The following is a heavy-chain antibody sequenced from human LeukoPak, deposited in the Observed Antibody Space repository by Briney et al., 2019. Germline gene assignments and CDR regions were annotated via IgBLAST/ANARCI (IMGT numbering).Heavy chain of an antibody. J-gene: IGHJ3*02. CDR1: GGSFSGYY. CDR3: ASDVIEYSSSDPAFDI. Sequence: PSETLSLTCAVYGGSFSGYYWSWIRQPPGKGLEWLGEINYSGSTNYNPSLKSRVTISVDTYNNQFSLKLSSVTAADTAVYYCASDVIEYSSSDPAFDIWGQGTMVTVSS. V-gene: IGHV4-34*01. CDR2: INYSGST. D-gene: IGHD6-6*01.